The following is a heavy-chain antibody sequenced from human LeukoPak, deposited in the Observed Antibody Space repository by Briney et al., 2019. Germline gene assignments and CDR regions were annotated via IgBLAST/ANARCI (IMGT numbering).Heavy chain of an antibody. CDR2: ISGSGGST. V-gene: IGHV3-23*01. J-gene: IGHJ3*02. CDR1: GFTFSSYA. D-gene: IGHD3-22*01. Sequence: GGSLRLSCAASGFTFSSYAMSWVRQAPGKGLEWVSAISGSGGSTYYADSVKGRFTISRDNSKNTLYLQMNSLRAEDTAVYYRAKDLSYYYDSSGYPNIWGQGTMVAVSS. CDR3: AKDLSYYYDSSGYPNI.